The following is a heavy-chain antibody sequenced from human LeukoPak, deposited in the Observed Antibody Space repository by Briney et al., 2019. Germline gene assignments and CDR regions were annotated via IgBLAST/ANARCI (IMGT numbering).Heavy chain of an antibody. Sequence: SETLSLTCTVSGGSISSYYWSWIRQPPGKGLEWIGYIYYSGSTNYNPSLKSRVTISVDTSKNQFSLKLSSVTAADTAVYYCARGGDYYDSSGKGAFDIWGQGTMVTVSS. CDR3: ARGGDYYDSSGKGAFDI. V-gene: IGHV4-59*01. D-gene: IGHD3-22*01. CDR1: GGSISSYY. J-gene: IGHJ3*02. CDR2: IYYSGST.